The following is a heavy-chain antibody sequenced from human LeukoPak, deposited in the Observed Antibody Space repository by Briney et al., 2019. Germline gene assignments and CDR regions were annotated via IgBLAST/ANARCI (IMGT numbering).Heavy chain of an antibody. Sequence: GGSLRLSCAASGFAFSTYDMHWVRQAPGKGLEWVADVSSDGTNKYYGASVKGRFTVSRDNAKNSLYLQMNSLRAEDTAVYYCASPTGSSSPYYFDYWGQGTLVTVSS. V-gene: IGHV3-30-3*01. CDR1: GFAFSTYD. D-gene: IGHD6-6*01. J-gene: IGHJ4*02. CDR3: ASPTGSSSPYYFDY. CDR2: VSSDGTNK.